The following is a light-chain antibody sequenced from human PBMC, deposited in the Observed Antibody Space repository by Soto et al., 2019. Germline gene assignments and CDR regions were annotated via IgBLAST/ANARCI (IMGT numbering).Light chain of an antibody. CDR3: SSYTISSTFYV. J-gene: IGLJ1*01. CDR1: GSDVGNYNY. Sequence: QLVLTQPASVSGSPGQSITISCTGTGSDVGNYNYVSWYQQHPGKAPKLVIYEVSNRPSGVSNRFSGSKSGNTASLTISGLQAEDEADYYCSSYTISSTFYVFGTGTKLTVL. CDR2: EVS. V-gene: IGLV2-14*01.